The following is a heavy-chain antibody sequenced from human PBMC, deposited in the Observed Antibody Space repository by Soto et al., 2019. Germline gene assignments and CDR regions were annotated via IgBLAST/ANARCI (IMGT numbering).Heavy chain of an antibody. V-gene: IGHV3-30*18. J-gene: IGHJ6*02. CDR1: GFTFSSYG. CDR2: ISYDGSNK. Sequence: HRGGSLRLSCAASGFTFSSYGMHWGRQAPGKGLEWVAVISYDGSNKYYADSVKGRFTISRDNSKNTLYLQMNSLRAEDTAVYYCAKASSSVGMDVWGQGTTVTVSS. CDR3: AKASSSVGMDV. D-gene: IGHD6-13*01.